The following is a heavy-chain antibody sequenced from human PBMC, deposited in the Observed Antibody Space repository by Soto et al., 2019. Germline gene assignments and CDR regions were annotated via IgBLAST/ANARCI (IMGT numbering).Heavy chain of an antibody. D-gene: IGHD2-15*01. V-gene: IGHV3-7*01. Sequence: PGGSLRLSCAASGFTFTDYWMSWVRQAPGKGLEWVANLNQDGSEKNCVDSVKGRFTISRDNSKNTLYLQMNSLRAEDTAVYYCAKDHCSGGSCYSYWYFDLWGRGTLVTVSS. CDR1: GFTFTDYW. J-gene: IGHJ2*01. CDR3: AKDHCSGGSCYSYWYFDL. CDR2: LNQDGSEK.